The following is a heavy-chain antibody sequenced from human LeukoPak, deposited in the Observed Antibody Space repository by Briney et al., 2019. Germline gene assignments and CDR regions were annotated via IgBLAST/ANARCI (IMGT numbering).Heavy chain of an antibody. Sequence: SETLSLTCAVYGGSFSGYYWSWIRQPPGKGLEWIGEINHSGSTNYNPSLKSRVTISVDTSKNQFSLKLSSVTAADTAVYYCARSTIAARPGDYWGQGTLVTVSS. V-gene: IGHV4-34*01. D-gene: IGHD6-6*01. J-gene: IGHJ4*02. CDR2: INHSGST. CDR1: GGSFSGYY. CDR3: ARSTIAARPGDY.